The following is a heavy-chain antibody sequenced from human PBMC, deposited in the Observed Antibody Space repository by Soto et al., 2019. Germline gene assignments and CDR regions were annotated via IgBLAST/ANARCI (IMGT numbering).Heavy chain of an antibody. CDR1: GFTFSSYA. Sequence: GGSLRLSCAASGFTFSSYAMSWVRQAPGKGLEWVSAISGSGGSTYYADSVKGRFTISRDNSKNTLYLQMNSLRAEDTAVYYCAKDRRITMIVVARGAFAFWGQGSLVTVSS. D-gene: IGHD3-22*01. CDR2: ISGSGGST. CDR3: AKDRRITMIVVARGAFAF. J-gene: IGHJ3*01. V-gene: IGHV3-23*01.